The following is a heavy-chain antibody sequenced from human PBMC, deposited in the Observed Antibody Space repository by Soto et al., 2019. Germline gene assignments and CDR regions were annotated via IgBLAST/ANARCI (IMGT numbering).Heavy chain of an antibody. D-gene: IGHD3-16*01. CDR2: IWFDGRNE. J-gene: IGHJ6*02. CDR1: GFIFSSYG. V-gene: IGHV3-33*01. CDR3: ARDPFGSGYGMDV. Sequence: GGSLRLSCAASGFIFSSYGMHWVRQAPGKGLQWVAFIWFDGRNEYYADSVKGRFTIFRDNSKTTLYLQMNSLRVEDTAVYYGARDPFGSGYGMDVWGQGTTVTVSS.